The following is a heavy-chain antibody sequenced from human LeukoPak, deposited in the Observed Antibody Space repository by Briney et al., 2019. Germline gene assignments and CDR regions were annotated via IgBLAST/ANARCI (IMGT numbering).Heavy chain of an antibody. CDR3: TREYSSSPDY. CDR2: IYYSGST. Sequence: PSETPSLTCSVSGGSISSSSYHWGWIRQPPGKGLEWIGSIYYSGSTYYNLSLRGRVSISVDTSKNQFSLKLSSVTAADTAAYYCTREYSSSPDYWGQGTLVTVSS. V-gene: IGHV4-39*02. D-gene: IGHD6-13*01. J-gene: IGHJ4*02. CDR1: GGSISSSSYH.